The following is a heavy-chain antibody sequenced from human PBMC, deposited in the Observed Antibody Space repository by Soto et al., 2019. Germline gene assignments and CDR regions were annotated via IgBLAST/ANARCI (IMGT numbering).Heavy chain of an antibody. V-gene: IGHV1-69*02. J-gene: IGHJ4*02. CDR1: GGTFSSYT. D-gene: IGHD1-26*01. Sequence: QVQLVQSGAEVKKPGSSVKVSCKASGGTFSSYTISWVRQAPGQGLEWMGRIIPILGIANYAQKFLGRVTITADKSTSTAYMELSSLRSEDTAVYYCARSYSGSYPSAFDYWGQGTLVTVSS. CDR2: IIPILGIA. CDR3: ARSYSGSYPSAFDY.